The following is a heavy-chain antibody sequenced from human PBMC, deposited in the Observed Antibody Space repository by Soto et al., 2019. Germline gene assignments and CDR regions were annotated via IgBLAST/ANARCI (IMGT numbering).Heavy chain of an antibody. CDR1: GYTFTSYG. Sequence: QVQLVQSGAEVKKTGASVKVSCKASGYTFTSYGISWVRQAPGQGLEWMGWISAYNGNTNYAQKLQGRVTMTTDTSTSTAYMELRSLRSDDSAVYYCASSNYCSGGSCYSEFDYWGQGTLVTVSS. CDR3: ASSNYCSGGSCYSEFDY. V-gene: IGHV1-18*01. J-gene: IGHJ4*02. CDR2: ISAYNGNT. D-gene: IGHD2-15*01.